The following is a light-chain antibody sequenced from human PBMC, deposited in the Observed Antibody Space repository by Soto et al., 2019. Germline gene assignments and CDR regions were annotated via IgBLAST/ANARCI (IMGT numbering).Light chain of an antibody. CDR3: SSYTSKTVI. Sequence: QSALTQPASVSGSPGQSITISCTGISSDISNYDYVSWYQQHSGKAPKLMIYDVFHRPSGVSSRFSGSRSGDTASLTISGLLAEDEADYYCSSYTSKTVIFGWGTKLTVL. J-gene: IGLJ2*01. CDR1: SSDISNYDY. V-gene: IGLV2-14*03. CDR2: DVF.